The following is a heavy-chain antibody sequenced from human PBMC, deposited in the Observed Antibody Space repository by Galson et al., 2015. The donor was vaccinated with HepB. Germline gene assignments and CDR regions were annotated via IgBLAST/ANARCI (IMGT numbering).Heavy chain of an antibody. Sequence: TLSLTCAVYGGSFSGYYWSWIRQPPGKGLEWIGEINHSGSTNYNPSLKSRVTISVDTSKNQFSLKLSSVTAADTAVYYCARGGYGDDYFDYWGQGTLVTVSS. CDR1: GGSFSGYY. CDR3: ARGGYGDDYFDY. CDR2: INHSGST. J-gene: IGHJ4*02. V-gene: IGHV4-34*01. D-gene: IGHD4-17*01.